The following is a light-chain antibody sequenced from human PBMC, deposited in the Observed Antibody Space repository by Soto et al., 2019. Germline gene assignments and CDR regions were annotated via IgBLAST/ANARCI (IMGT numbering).Light chain of an antibody. V-gene: IGKV1-5*03. Sequence: DIQMTQSPSTLSASVGDGVTITCRASQSISTWLAWYQQKPGKAPKLLIYKASRLEGGVPSRFSGSGSGTDFNITISSLQPDDFATYYCQQYNSYPLTFGGGTRWIS. CDR2: KAS. CDR3: QQYNSYPLT. J-gene: IGKJ4*01. CDR1: QSISTW.